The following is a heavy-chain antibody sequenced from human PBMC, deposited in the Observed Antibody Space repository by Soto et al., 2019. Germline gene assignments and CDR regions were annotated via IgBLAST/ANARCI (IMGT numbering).Heavy chain of an antibody. D-gene: IGHD3-16*01. J-gene: IGHJ3*02. CDR1: NGSINGYY. Sequence: QVQLQESGPGLVEPSETLSLICTVSNGSINGYYWSWVRQSAGKGLEWIGRIYSSGNANYNPSLYSRVTMSVDTSQNHFSLKVTSVTAADTAMYYCVRGDVFDIWGRGTMVTVSS. CDR2: IYSSGNA. CDR3: VRGDVFDI. V-gene: IGHV4-4*07.